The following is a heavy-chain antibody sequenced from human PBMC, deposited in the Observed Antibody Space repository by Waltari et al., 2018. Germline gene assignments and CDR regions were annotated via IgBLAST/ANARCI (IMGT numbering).Heavy chain of an antibody. CDR2: MNPNSGNT. V-gene: IGHV1-8*01. CDR1: GYTFTTYD. CDR3: ARFGELFDY. D-gene: IGHD3-10*01. J-gene: IGHJ4*02. Sequence: QVQLVQSGAAVKKLGASLQVSRKASGYTFTTYDLNWVRQATGQGVEWMGWMNPNSGNTDYAKKCQGRITMTRNTAISTAYMELSSLSSEDTAVYYCARFGELFDYWGQGTLVTVYS.